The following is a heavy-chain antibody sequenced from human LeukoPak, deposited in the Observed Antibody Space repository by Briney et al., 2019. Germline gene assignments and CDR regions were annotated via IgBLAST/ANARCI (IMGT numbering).Heavy chain of an antibody. J-gene: IGHJ4*02. CDR1: GYTFTSYG. Sequence: ASVKVCCKASGYTFTSYGISWVRQAPGQGLEWMGWISAYNGNTNYAQKLQGRVTMTTDTSTSTAYMELRSLRSDDTAVYYCARDIPGYSSSWYPKYYFDYWGQGTLVTVSS. D-gene: IGHD6-13*01. V-gene: IGHV1-18*01. CDR3: ARDIPGYSSSWYPKYYFDY. CDR2: ISAYNGNT.